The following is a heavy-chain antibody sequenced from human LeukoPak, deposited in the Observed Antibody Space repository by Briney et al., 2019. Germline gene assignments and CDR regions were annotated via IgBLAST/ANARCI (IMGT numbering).Heavy chain of an antibody. Sequence: GGSLRLSCAASGFTFSSYSMNWVRQAPGKGLEWVSSISSSSSYIYYADSVKGRFTISRDNSKNTLYLQMNSLRAEDTAVYYCAKTLPIAVALDYWGQGTLVTVSS. CDR3: AKTLPIAVALDY. J-gene: IGHJ4*02. CDR2: ISSSSSYI. CDR1: GFTFSSYS. D-gene: IGHD6-19*01. V-gene: IGHV3-21*04.